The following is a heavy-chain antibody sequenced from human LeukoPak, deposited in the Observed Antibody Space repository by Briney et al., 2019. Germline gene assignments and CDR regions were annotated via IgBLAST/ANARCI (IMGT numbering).Heavy chain of an antibody. V-gene: IGHV1-2*02. D-gene: IGHD2-2*01. J-gene: IGHJ6*03. CDR1: GYTFTGYY. CDR2: TNPNSGGT. CDR3: ARGRGYCSSTSCYSRSMDV. Sequence: GASVKVSCKASGYTFTGYYMHWVRQAPGQGLEWMGWTNPNSGGTNYAQKFQGRVTMTRDTSISTAYMELSRLRSDDTAVYYCARGRGYCSSTSCYSRSMDVWGKGTTVTVSS.